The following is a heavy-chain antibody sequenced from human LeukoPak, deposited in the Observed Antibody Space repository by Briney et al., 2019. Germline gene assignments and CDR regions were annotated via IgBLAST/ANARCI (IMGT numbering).Heavy chain of an antibody. CDR2: ITPILGTS. V-gene: IGHV1-69*05. CDR3: ARNIRIARGGSYLYFLYYFDY. D-gene: IGHD1-26*01. J-gene: IGHJ4*02. CDR1: GGTFSSYA. Sequence: SVKVSCKASGGTFSSYAFSWVRQAPGQGLEWMGGITPILGTSNYAQKFQGRVTITTDESTSTAYMELSSLRSEDTAVYYCARNIRIARGGSYLYFLYYFDYWGQGTLVIVSS.